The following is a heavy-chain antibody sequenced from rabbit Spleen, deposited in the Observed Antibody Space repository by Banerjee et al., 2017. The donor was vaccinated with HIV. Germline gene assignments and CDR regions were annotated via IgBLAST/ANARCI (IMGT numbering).Heavy chain of an antibody. V-gene: IGHV1S45*01. Sequence: QEQLVESGGGLVKPGASQTLTCTASGFSFSTSYWICWVRQAPGKGLEWIACINTATNKDVYATWAKGRFTISRTSSTTVTLQMTSLTAADTATYFCARDLTSVIGWNFNLWGQGTLVTVS. J-gene: IGHJ4*01. CDR1: GFSFSTSYW. D-gene: IGHD1-1*01. CDR2: INTATNKD. CDR3: ARDLTSVIGWNFNL.